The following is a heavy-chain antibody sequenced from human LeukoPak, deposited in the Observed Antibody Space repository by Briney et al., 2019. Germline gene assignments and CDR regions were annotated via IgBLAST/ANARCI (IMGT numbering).Heavy chain of an antibody. J-gene: IGHJ5*02. CDR3: ARVGMGATTGRWIWFDP. CDR1: GNTFTSYG. CDR2: ISAYNGNT. Sequence: ASVKVSCKASGNTFTSYGISWVRQAPGQGLEWMGWISAYNGNTNYAQKLQGRVTMTTDTSTSTAYMELRSLRSDDTAVYYCARVGMGATTGRWIWFDPWGQGTLVTVSP. D-gene: IGHD1-26*01. V-gene: IGHV1-18*01.